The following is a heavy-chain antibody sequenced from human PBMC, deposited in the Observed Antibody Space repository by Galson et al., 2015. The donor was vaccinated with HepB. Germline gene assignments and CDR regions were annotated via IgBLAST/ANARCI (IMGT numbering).Heavy chain of an antibody. Sequence: VKVSCKASGYTFTGYYMHWVRQAPGQGLEWMGWINPNSGGTNYAQKFQGWVTMTRDTSISTAYMELSRLRSDDTAVYYCARSGYYYYYGMDVWGQGTTVTVSS. CDR3: ARSGYYYYYGMDV. D-gene: IGHD3-3*01. CDR2: INPNSGGT. V-gene: IGHV1-2*04. CDR1: GYTFTGYY. J-gene: IGHJ6*02.